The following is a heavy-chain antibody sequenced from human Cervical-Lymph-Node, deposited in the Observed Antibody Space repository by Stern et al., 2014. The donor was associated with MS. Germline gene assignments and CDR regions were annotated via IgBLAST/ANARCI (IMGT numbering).Heavy chain of an antibody. Sequence: QVQLGQSGAGVKKPGASVKVSCKASGHTFAVHWVRQAPGQRLEWMGRIITGNGDTNYSQKFQGRVTITRDTFASTAYMELRSLRSEDTAVYYCTSLSGPLDSWGQGTLVTVSS. J-gene: IGHJ5*01. CDR3: TSLSGPLDS. V-gene: IGHV1-3*04. D-gene: IGHD3-10*01. CDR2: IITGNGDT. CDR1: GHTFA.